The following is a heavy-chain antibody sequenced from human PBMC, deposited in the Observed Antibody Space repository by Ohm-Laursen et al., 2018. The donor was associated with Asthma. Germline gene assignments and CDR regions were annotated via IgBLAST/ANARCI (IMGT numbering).Heavy chain of an antibody. Sequence: SSVKVSCKASGGTFSSYAISWVRQAPGQGLEWMGGIIPIFGTANYAQKFQGRVTITADESTSTAYMELSSLRSEDTAVYYCAREDHITMISDYRGQGTLVTVSS. J-gene: IGHJ4*02. V-gene: IGHV1-69*01. CDR2: IIPIFGTA. CDR1: GGTFSSYA. D-gene: IGHD3-22*01. CDR3: AREDHITMISDY.